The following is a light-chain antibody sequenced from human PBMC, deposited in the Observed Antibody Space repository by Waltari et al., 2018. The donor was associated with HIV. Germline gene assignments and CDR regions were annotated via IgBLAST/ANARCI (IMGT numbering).Light chain of an antibody. CDR3: SSYTNNNRVV. J-gene: IGLJ3*02. CDR2: EVS. V-gene: IGLV2-14*01. CDR1: SSYVGNYNY. Sequence: QSALTQPASVSGSPGQTVTISCTATSSYVGNYNYVSWYQQFPGKAPKLLIFEVSLRPSGVSYRFSGSKSGNTASLTISGLQAEDGADYYCSSYTNNNRVVFGGGTKLTV.